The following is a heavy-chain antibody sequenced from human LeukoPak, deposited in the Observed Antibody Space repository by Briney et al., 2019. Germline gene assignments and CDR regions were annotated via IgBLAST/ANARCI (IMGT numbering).Heavy chain of an antibody. CDR3: AREATYVGSDAFDI. J-gene: IGHJ3*02. D-gene: IGHD3-10*02. V-gene: IGHV4-61*08. CDR2: IYYSGST. CDR1: GGSISSGGYS. Sequence: KPSQTLSLTCAVSGGSISSGGYSWSWIRQPPGKGLEWIGYIYYSGSTNYNPSLKSRVTISVDTSKNQFSLKLSSVTAADTAVYYCAREATYVGSDAFDIWGQGTMVTVSS.